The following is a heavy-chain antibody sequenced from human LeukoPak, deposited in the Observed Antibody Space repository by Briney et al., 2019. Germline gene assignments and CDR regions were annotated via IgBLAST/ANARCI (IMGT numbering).Heavy chain of an antibody. V-gene: IGHV4-59*07. J-gene: IGHJ5*02. D-gene: IGHD3-22*01. CDR3: ARGTMMVGP. CDR1: GGSISSYY. CDR2: INNSGNT. Sequence: KPSDTLSLTCTVSGGSISSYYWSWIRQPPGKGLEWIGYINNSGNTTYNPSLKSRVTMSVDTSKNQFSLKLSSVTPADTAVYFCARGTMMVGPWGQGTLVTVSS.